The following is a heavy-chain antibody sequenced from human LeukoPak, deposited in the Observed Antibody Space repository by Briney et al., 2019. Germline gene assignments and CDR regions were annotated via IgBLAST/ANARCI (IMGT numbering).Heavy chain of an antibody. Sequence: GGSLRLSCAASGFTFSSYSMNWVRQAPGKGLQWVSYISSSSSTIYYADSVKGRFTISRDNAKNSLHLQMNSLRAEDTAVYYCARDIRSGSYKGNNWFDPWGQGTLVTVSS. CDR3: ARDIRSGSYKGNNWFDP. J-gene: IGHJ5*02. V-gene: IGHV3-48*01. CDR1: GFTFSSYS. CDR2: ISSSSSTI. D-gene: IGHD1-26*01.